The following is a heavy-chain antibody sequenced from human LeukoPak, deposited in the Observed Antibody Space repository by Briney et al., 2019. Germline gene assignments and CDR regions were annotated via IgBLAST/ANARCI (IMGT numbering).Heavy chain of an antibody. CDR2: INPNSGST. Sequence: ASVKVSCKASGYTFTGYYMHWVRQAPGQGLEWMGWINPNSGSTNYAQKFQGRATMTRDTSISTAYMELSRLRSDDTAVYYCASGEYSYGYSFDYWGQGTLVTVSS. V-gene: IGHV1-2*02. CDR1: GYTFTGYY. D-gene: IGHD5-18*01. CDR3: ASGEYSYGYSFDY. J-gene: IGHJ4*02.